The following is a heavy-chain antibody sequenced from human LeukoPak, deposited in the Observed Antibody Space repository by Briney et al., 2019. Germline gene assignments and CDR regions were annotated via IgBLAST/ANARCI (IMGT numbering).Heavy chain of an antibody. D-gene: IGHD4/OR15-4a*01. Sequence: SETLSLTCSVSGGSVSRCSYYWGWLRQPPGKGLEWIGTIYYSGSTYYNPSLKSRVTISVDTSKNQFSLKLSSVTAADTAVYYCARLRPPDYIDYWGQGTLVTVSS. CDR1: GGSVSRCSYY. J-gene: IGHJ4*02. CDR3: ARLRPPDYIDY. CDR2: IYYSGST. V-gene: IGHV4-39*01.